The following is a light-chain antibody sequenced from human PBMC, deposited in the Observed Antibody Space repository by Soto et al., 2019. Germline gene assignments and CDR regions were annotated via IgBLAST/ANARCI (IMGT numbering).Light chain of an antibody. CDR1: SSNIGSNY. J-gene: IGLJ2*01. CDR2: RNN. CDR3: SAWDDSLRAVV. V-gene: IGLV1-47*01. Sequence: QSVLTQPPSASGTPGQRVTISCSGSSSNIGSNYVYWYQQLPGTAPKLLIYRNNQRPSGVPDRFSGSKSGNSASLAISGLRSEDEADYYCSAWDDSLRAVVFGGGTKLTVL.